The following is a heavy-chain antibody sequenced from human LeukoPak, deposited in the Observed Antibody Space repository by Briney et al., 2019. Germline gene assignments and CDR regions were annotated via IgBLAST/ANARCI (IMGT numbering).Heavy chain of an antibody. V-gene: IGHV3-74*01. CDR2: INSDGSST. Sequence: GGSLRLSCAASGFTFSSYWMHWVRQAPGKGLVWVSRINSDGSSTSYADSVKGRFTISRDNAENTLYLQMNSLRAEDTAVYYXXXXXXXXXXXXXXXXXXXXRLRDYYYYYHMDVWGKGTTVTISS. J-gene: IGHJ6*03. CDR3: XXXXXXXXXXXXXXXXXXXRLRDYYYYYHMDV. CDR1: GFTFSSYW.